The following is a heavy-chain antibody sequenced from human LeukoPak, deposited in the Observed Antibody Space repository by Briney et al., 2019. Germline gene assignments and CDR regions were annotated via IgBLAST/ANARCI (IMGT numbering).Heavy chain of an antibody. V-gene: IGHV4-38-2*02. CDR3: ARVDRVAAAGFDP. J-gene: IGHJ5*02. CDR2: IYHSGST. CDR1: GYSISSGYY. D-gene: IGHD6-13*01. Sequence: SETLSLTCTVSGYSISSGYYWGWIRQPPGKGLEWIGSIYHSGSTYYNPSLKSRVTISVDTSKNQFSLKLSSVTAADTAVYYCARVDRVAAAGFDPWGQGTLVTVSS.